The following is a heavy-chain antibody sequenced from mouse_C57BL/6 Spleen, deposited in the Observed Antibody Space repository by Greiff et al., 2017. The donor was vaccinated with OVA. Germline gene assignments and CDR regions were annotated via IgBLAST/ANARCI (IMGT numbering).Heavy chain of an antibody. CDR2: IYPGDGDT. CDR1: GYAFSSSW. CDR3: ARAGLLRSIFDY. J-gene: IGHJ2*01. V-gene: IGHV1-82*01. D-gene: IGHD1-1*01. Sequence: QVQLQQSGPELVKPGASVKISCKASGYAFSSSWMNWVKQRPGKGLEWIGRIYPGDGDTNYNGKFKGKATLTADKSSSTAYMQLSSLTSEDSAVYFCARAGLLRSIFDYWGQGTTLTVSS.